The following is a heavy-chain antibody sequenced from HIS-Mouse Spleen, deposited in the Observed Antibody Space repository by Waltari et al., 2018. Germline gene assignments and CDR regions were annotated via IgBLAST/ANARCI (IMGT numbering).Heavy chain of an antibody. D-gene: IGHD3-3*01. Sequence: EVQLVESGGGLVQPGGSLRLSCAASGFPVSSTYMNWVRQAPGKGLEWVSVIYSGGSTYYADSVKGRFTISRDNSKNTLYLQMNSLRAEDTAVYYCASRVFGVVIIGDAFDIWGQGTMVTVSS. CDR1: GFPVSSTY. CDR3: ASRVFGVVIIGDAFDI. J-gene: IGHJ3*02. V-gene: IGHV3-66*01. CDR2: IYSGGST.